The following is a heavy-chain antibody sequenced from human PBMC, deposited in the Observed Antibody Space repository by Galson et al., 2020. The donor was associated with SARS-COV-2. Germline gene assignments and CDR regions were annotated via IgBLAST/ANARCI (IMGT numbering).Heavy chain of an antibody. D-gene: IGHD5-18*01. CDR3: ARSPRGIQLWLRPFDY. CDR2: SNHSGST. J-gene: IGHJ4*02. CDR1: GGSVSGYY. Sequence: SQTLSLTCVVSGGSVSGYYWSWIRQSPGKGLEWIGESNHSGSTKYNPSLKSRVTIAVDTSQNQLSLNLTSVTAADTAVYYCARSPRGIQLWLRPFDYWGLGTLVTVSS. V-gene: IGHV4-34*01.